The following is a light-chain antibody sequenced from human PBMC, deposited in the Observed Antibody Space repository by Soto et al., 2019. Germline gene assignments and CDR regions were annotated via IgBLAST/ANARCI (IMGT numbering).Light chain of an antibody. CDR1: QTISSSY. V-gene: IGKV3-20*01. Sequence: DIVLTQSPGTLSLSPEERATLSCRASQTISSSYLAWYQQKPGQAPRLLIYGASSRATGIPDRFSGSGSGTDFTLTISRLEPEDFAVYYCQQYGSSRTFGQGTKVDNK. CDR3: QQYGSSRT. CDR2: GAS. J-gene: IGKJ1*01.